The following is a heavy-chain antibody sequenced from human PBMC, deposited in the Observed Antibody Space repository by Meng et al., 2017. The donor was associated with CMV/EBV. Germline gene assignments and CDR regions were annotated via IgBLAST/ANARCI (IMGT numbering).Heavy chain of an antibody. CDR3: ARDSTAYWYYYYYYGMDV. J-gene: IGHJ6*02. D-gene: IGHD2-8*02. V-gene: IGHV4-39*07. Sequence: SETLSLTCTVSGGSISSSSYYWGWIRQPPGKGLEWIGSIYYSRSTYYNPSLKSRVTISVDTSKNQFSLKLSSVTAADTAVYYCARDSTAYWYYYYYYGMDVWGQGTTVTVSS. CDR1: GGSISSSSYY. CDR2: IYYSRST.